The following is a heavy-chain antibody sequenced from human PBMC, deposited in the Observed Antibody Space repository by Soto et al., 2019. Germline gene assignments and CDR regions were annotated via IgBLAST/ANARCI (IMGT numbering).Heavy chain of an antibody. V-gene: IGHV1-58*01. CDR3: AADRQCSSTRCYPYNFDY. J-gene: IGHJ4*02. D-gene: IGHD2-2*01. Sequence: GASVKVSCKASGFTFSSSAVKWVRQARGQRLEWIGWIVVGSGNTNYAQKFQERVTITWDMSTSTAHMELSSLRSEDTAVYYCAADRQCSSTRCYPYNFDYWGQGTLVTVSS. CDR2: IVVGSGNT. CDR1: GFTFSSSA.